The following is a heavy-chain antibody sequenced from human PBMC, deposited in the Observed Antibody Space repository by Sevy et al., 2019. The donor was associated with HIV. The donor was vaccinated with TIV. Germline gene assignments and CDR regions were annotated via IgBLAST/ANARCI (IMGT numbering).Heavy chain of an antibody. J-gene: IGHJ5*02. D-gene: IGHD3-22*01. CDR3: ARIPQTYYYDSSGSNWFDP. Sequence: GRSLRLSCAASGFTFSSYAMSWVRQAPGKGLEWVSAISGSGGSTYYADSVKGRFTISRDNSKNTLYLQMNSLRAEDTAVYYCARIPQTYYYDSSGSNWFDPWGQGTLVTVSS. V-gene: IGHV3-23*01. CDR1: GFTFSSYA. CDR2: ISGSGGST.